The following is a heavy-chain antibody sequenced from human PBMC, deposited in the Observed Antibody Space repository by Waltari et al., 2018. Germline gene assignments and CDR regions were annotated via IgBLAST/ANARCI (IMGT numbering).Heavy chain of an antibody. CDR1: GGSFSGYY. Sequence: QVQLQQWGAGLLKPSETLSLTCAVYGGSFSGYYWSWIRQPPGKGLEWIGEINHSGSTNYNPSLKSRDTISVDTSKNQFSLKLSSVTAADTAVYYCARGLNVGSGTHLLFDYWGQGTLVTVSS. J-gene: IGHJ4*02. V-gene: IGHV4-34*01. D-gene: IGHD3-10*01. CDR2: INHSGST. CDR3: ARGLNVGSGTHLLFDY.